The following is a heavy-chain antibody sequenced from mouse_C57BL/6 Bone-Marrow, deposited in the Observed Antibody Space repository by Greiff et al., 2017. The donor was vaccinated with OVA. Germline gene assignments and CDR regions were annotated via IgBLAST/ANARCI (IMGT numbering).Heavy chain of an antibody. D-gene: IGHD2-3*01. V-gene: IGHV2-6-1*01. CDR1: GFSLTSYG. CDR2: IWSDGST. CDR3: ARHSPIYDGYYVAMDY. J-gene: IGHJ4*01. Sequence: VQLVESGPGLVAPSQSLSITCTVSGFSLTSYGVHWVRQPPGKGLEWLVVIWSDGSTTYNSALKSRLSISKDNSKSQVFLKMNSLQTDDTAMYYCARHSPIYDGYYVAMDYWGQGTSVTVSS.